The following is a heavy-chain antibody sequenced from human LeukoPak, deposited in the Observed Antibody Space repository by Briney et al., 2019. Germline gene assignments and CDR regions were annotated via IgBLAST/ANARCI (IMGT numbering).Heavy chain of an antibody. D-gene: IGHD4-17*01. Sequence: PGGSLRLSCAASGFTSSGAWLSWVRQAPGKGLEWVGRIKSKNNGGTTDYAAPVNGRFSISRDDSKNTLYPQMSSLKTEDTGVYYCMTLYVDYARWGQGTLVTVSS. CDR3: MTLYVDYAR. V-gene: IGHV3-15*01. J-gene: IGHJ4*02. CDR2: IKSKNNGGTT. CDR1: GFTSSGAW.